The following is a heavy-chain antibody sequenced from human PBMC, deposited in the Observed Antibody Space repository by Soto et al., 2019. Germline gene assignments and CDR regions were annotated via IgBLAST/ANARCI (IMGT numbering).Heavy chain of an antibody. J-gene: IGHJ6*03. CDR3: ARESGGATATLDYYYFYMDV. D-gene: IGHD5-12*01. CDR2: INPNGGAT. V-gene: IGHV1-2*02. CDR1: GDSFNDYY. Sequence: VQLAQSGAEVKKPGASVKVSCKTSGDSFNDYYIHWVRQATGQGLEWMGCINPNGGATKYAQKFQGRVTVTRDTSIRTVYMELSSLRSDDTAVYYCARESGGATATLDYYYFYMDVWGKGTTVTVSS.